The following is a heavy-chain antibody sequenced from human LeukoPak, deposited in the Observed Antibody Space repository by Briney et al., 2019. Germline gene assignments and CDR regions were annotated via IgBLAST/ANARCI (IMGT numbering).Heavy chain of an antibody. J-gene: IGHJ4*02. Sequence: GASVKVSCKASGYTFTGYYMHWVRQPPGQGLEWMGWINPYSGGTNYAQKFQGRVTMTRDTSISTAYMELSRLRSDDTAVYYCARDIVVVPAATDYWGQGTLVTVSS. CDR1: GYTFTGYY. V-gene: IGHV1-2*02. CDR2: INPYSGGT. CDR3: ARDIVVVPAATDY. D-gene: IGHD2-2*01.